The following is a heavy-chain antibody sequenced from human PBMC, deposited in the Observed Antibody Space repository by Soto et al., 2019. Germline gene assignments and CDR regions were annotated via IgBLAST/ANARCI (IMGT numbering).Heavy chain of an antibody. CDR3: ARGRYYDSSGYSPFDY. Sequence: PSETLSLTCAFYCGSFIGYYWSWIRQPPGKGLEWIGEINHSGSTNYNPSLKSRVTISVDTSKNQFSLKLSSVTAADTAVYYCARGRYYDSSGYSPFDYWGQGTLVTVSS. V-gene: IGHV4-34*01. CDR1: CGSFIGYY. CDR2: INHSGST. J-gene: IGHJ4*02. D-gene: IGHD3-22*01.